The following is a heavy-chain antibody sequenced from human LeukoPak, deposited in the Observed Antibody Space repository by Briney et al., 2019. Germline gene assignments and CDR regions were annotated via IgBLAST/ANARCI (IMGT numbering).Heavy chain of an antibody. CDR1: GFTFSSYA. CDR3: ARDASGSYYYYYYGMDV. Sequence: PGGSLRLSCAASGFTFSSYAMSWVRQAPGKGLEWVSAISGSGGSTHYADSVKGRFTISRDNSKNTLFLQMNSLRAEDTAVYYCARDASGSYYYYYYGMDVWGQGTTVTVSS. V-gene: IGHV3-23*01. D-gene: IGHD1-26*01. J-gene: IGHJ6*02. CDR2: ISGSGGST.